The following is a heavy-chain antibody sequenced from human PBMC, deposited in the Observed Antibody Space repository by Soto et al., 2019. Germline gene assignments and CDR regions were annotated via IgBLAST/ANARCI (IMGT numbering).Heavy chain of an antibody. Sequence: SETLSLTCAVSGYSISSGYYWGWIRQPPGKGLEWIGSTYHSGSTYYNPSLKSRVTISVDTSKNQFSLKLSSVTAADTAVYYCARELSSWSPGIDYWGQGTLLTVSS. J-gene: IGHJ4*02. CDR1: GYSISSGYY. CDR3: ARELSSWSPGIDY. D-gene: IGHD6-6*01. V-gene: IGHV4-38-2*02. CDR2: TYHSGST.